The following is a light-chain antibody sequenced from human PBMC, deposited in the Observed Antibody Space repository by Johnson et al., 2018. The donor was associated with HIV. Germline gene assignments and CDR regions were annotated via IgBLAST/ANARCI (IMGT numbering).Light chain of an antibody. Sequence: QSVLTQPPSVSAAPGQKVTISCSGSSSNIGKNHVSWYQQFPGTAPKLLVYEDDKRPSDIPDRFSGSKSGTSATLGITGLQPGDEADYYCGTWDSNLSVDCVFGTGTKVTVL. V-gene: IGLV1-51*02. CDR3: GTWDSNLSVDCV. J-gene: IGLJ1*01. CDR2: EDD. CDR1: SSNIGKNH.